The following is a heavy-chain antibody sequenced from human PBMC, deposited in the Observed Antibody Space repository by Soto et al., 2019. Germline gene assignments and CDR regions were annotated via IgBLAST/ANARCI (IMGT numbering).Heavy chain of an antibody. CDR2: IYHSGST. J-gene: IGHJ3*02. V-gene: IGHV4-59*12. Sequence: PSETLSLTCTVSGGSIRSYYWSWIRQPPGKGLEWIGYIYHSGSTNYNPSLKSRVTISVDRSKNQFSLKLSSVTAADTAVYYCARTPDIWGQGTMVTVS. CDR1: GGSIRSYY. CDR3: ARTPDI.